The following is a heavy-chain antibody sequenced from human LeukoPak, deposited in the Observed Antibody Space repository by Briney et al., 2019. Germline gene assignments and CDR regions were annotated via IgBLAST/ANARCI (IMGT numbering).Heavy chain of an antibody. CDR3: ARDSSSWQYAFDI. V-gene: IGHV3-30*04. Sequence: PGGSLRLSCAASGFTFSSYAMHWVRQAPGKGLEWVAVISYDGSNKYYADSVKGRFTISRDNSKNTLYLQMNSLRAEDTAVYYCARDSSSWQYAFDIWGQGTMVTVSS. CDR2: ISYDGSNK. J-gene: IGHJ3*02. CDR1: GFTFSSYA. D-gene: IGHD6-13*01.